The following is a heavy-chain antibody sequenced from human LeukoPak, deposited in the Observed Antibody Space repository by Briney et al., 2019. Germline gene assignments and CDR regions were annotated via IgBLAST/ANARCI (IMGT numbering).Heavy chain of an antibody. CDR2: INPGDSDT. CDR1: GYSFTNYW. J-gene: IGHJ4*02. CDR3: ARQGGYRVSLDY. Sequence: GDSLKISCKGSGYSFTNYWIAWVRQMPGKGLEWMGIINPGDSDTRYSPSFRGQVTLSVDKSINTAYLQWSSLMASDIAMYYCARQGGYRVSLDYWGQGTLVTVSS. V-gene: IGHV5-51*01. D-gene: IGHD5-12*01.